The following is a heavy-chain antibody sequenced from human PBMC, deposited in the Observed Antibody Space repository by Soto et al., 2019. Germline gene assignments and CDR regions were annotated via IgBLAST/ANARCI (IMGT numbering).Heavy chain of an antibody. CDR3: ARGKYCSGGSCYSYYYYGMDV. Sequence: PSETLSLTCAVSGYSISSGYYWGCIRQPPGKGLDWIGSIYHSGSTYYNPSLKSRVTISVDTSKNQFSLKLSSVTAADTAVYYCARGKYCSGGSCYSYYYYGMDVWGQGTTVT. CDR2: IYHSGST. CDR1: GYSISSGYY. J-gene: IGHJ6*02. V-gene: IGHV4-38-2*01. D-gene: IGHD2-15*01.